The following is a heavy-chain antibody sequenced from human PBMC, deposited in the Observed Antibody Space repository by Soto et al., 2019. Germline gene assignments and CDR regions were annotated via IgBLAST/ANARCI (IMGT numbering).Heavy chain of an antibody. V-gene: IGHV4-59*08. CDR3: AIHSAVAGNWDFDL. D-gene: IGHD6-19*01. J-gene: IGHJ2*01. CDR2: IYYSGST. Sequence: QVQLQESGPGLVKPSETLSLTCTVSGGSISSYYWSWIRQPPGKGLEWMRYIYYSGSTNYNPSLKRRVTISVDTSKNQFSMKLSSVTAADTAVYYCAIHSAVAGNWDFDLWGRGNLVTVSS. CDR1: GGSISSYY.